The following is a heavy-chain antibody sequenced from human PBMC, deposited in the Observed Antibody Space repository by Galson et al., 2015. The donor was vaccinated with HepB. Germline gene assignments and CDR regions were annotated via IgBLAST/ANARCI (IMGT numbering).Heavy chain of an antibody. CDR3: FRTVRGIDLDY. Sequence: SLRLSCAASGFTFSDYYMEWVRQAPGKGLEWVGRVRHKARRYTTDYVASVEGRFTISRDGSKNSLYLQMDSLKTEDTAVYYCFRTVRGIDLDYWGQGTRVTVTS. J-gene: IGHJ4*02. CDR1: GFTFSDYY. CDR2: VRHKARRYTT. V-gene: IGHV3-72*01. D-gene: IGHD2-21*02.